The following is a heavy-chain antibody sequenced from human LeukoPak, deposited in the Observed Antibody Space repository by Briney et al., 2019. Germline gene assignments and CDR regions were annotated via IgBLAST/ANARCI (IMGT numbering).Heavy chain of an antibody. J-gene: IGHJ4*02. CDR1: GYSISSGYY. V-gene: IGHV4-38-2*01. CDR2: IYHSGST. CDR3: ARHVMAAVDY. D-gene: IGHD2-15*01. Sequence: TSETLSLTCAVSGYSISSGYYWGWIRQPPGKGLEWIGSIYHSGSTYYNPSLKSRVTISVDTSKDQFSLKLSSVTAADTAVYYCARHVMAAVDYWGQGTLVTVSS.